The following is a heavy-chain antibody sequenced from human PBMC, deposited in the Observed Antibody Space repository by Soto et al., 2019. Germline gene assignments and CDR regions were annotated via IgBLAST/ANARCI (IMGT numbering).Heavy chain of an antibody. CDR1: GFTFSSYA. CDR3: GDSYGGTDFDY. J-gene: IGHJ4*02. Sequence: GGSLRLSCAASGFTFSSYAMSWVRQDPGKGLEWVSAISGSGGSTYYADSVKGRFTISRDNSENTLYLQMNSLRAEDTAVYYCGDSYGGTDFDYWGQGTLVTVSS. V-gene: IGHV3-23*01. D-gene: IGHD5-18*01. CDR2: ISGSGGST.